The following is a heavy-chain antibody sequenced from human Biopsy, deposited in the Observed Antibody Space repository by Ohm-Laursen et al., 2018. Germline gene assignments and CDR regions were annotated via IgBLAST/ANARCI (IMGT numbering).Heavy chain of an antibody. V-gene: IGHV1-2*02. CDR2: INPHSGTT. CDR3: AKGQDLRGGAEYFQH. Sequence: ATVKISCKASGYTFTGQYLHWVRQVPGQGLEWMGWINPHSGTTKFAQDFQGRVTMTRDTSITTAYMELRRLRSNDTAVYYCAKGQDLRGGAEYFQHWGQGALVTVSS. CDR1: GYTFTGQY. D-gene: IGHD2-15*01. J-gene: IGHJ1*01.